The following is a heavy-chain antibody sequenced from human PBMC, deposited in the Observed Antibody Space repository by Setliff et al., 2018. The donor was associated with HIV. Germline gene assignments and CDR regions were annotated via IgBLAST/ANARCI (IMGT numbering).Heavy chain of an antibody. V-gene: IGHV3-11*01. CDR3: GAFLSGYPY. J-gene: IGHJ4*02. D-gene: IGHD3-3*01. Sequence: PGGSLRLSCAASGFVLANYDISWVRQAPGKGLGWVSYSSSSGGSRYYADSVKGRFTISKDNAKNSVSLQMNSLKIEDTAVYFCGAFLSGYPYWGQGTLVTVSS. CDR1: GFVLANYD. CDR2: SSSSGGSR.